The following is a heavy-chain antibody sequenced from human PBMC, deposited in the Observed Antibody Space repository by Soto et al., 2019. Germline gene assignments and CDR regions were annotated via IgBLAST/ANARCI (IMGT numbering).Heavy chain of an antibody. Sequence: PSETLSLTCTVSGGSISSYYWSWIRQPPGKGLEWIGYIYYSGSTNYNPSLKSRVTISVDTSKNQFSLKLSSVTAADTAVYYCARHSVVVAATPLMDVWGKGTTVTVSS. V-gene: IGHV4-59*08. CDR3: ARHSVVVAATPLMDV. CDR2: IYYSGST. CDR1: GGSISSYY. J-gene: IGHJ6*04. D-gene: IGHD2-15*01.